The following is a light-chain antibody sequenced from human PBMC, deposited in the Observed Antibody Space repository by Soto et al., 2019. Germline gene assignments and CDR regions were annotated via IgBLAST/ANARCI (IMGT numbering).Light chain of an antibody. Sequence: DIQMTQSPSSVSASVGDRVTITCRASQSISSWLAWYQQKPGKAPKLLIYDASSLESGVPSRSSGSGSGTEFTLTISSLQPDDFATYYCQQYNSYSWTFGQGTKVDIK. CDR2: DAS. CDR3: QQYNSYSWT. J-gene: IGKJ1*01. CDR1: QSISSW. V-gene: IGKV1-5*01.